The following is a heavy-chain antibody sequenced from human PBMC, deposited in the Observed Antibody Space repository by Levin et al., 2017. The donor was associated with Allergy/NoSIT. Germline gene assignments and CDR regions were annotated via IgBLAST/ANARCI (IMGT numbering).Heavy chain of an antibody. V-gene: IGHV1-8*01. CDR1: GYTFGTYD. J-gene: IGHJ6*02. CDR3: ASALRNRLLSDV. CDR2: VNPNSGNT. D-gene: IGHD1-14*01. Sequence: VASVKVSCKASGYTFGTYDITWVRQTTGQGLEWMGWVNPNSGNTGYAQKFRGRVTMTTNTAINTAYMELSSLRSDDTGVYYCASALRNRLLSDVWGQGTTVTVSS.